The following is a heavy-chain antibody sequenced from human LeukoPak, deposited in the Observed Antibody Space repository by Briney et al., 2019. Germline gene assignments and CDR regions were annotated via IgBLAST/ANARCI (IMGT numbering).Heavy chain of an antibody. CDR2: IYPGDSDT. D-gene: IGHD5-18*01. J-gene: IGHJ6*03. V-gene: IGHV5-51*01. Sequence: GESLKISCKGSGYSFTSYWIGWVRQMPGKGLEWMGIIYPGDSDTRYSPSFQGQVTISADKSISTAYLQWSSLKASDTAMYYCARQYSYGYSHYYYMDVWGKGTTVTVSS. CDR3: ARQYSYGYSHYYYMDV. CDR1: GYSFTSYW.